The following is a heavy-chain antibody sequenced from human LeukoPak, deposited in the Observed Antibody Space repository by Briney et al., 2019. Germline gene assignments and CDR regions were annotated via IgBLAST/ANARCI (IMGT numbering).Heavy chain of an antibody. CDR3: ARSFSGGYWYVDY. CDR2: IYYSGSA. CDR1: GGSISSSSYY. V-gene: IGHV4-39*01. J-gene: IGHJ4*02. D-gene: IGHD6-25*01. Sequence: SETLSLTCTVSGGSISSSSYYWGWIRQPPGKGLEWIGSIYYSGSAYYNPSLKSRVTISVDTSKNQFSLKLSSVTAADTAVYYCARSFSGGYWYVDYWGQGTLVTVSS.